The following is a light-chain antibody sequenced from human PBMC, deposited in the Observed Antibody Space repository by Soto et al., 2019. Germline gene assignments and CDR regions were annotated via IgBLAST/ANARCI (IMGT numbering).Light chain of an antibody. CDR2: AAS. Sequence: AIQMTQSPSSLSASVGDRATITCRASQGIRNDLGWSQQKPGKAPKRLIYAASSLQSGVPSRFSGSGSGTDFALAISSLQPEDFATYYCLQDYNYPWTFGQGTKVDIK. J-gene: IGKJ1*01. V-gene: IGKV1-6*01. CDR1: QGIRND. CDR3: LQDYNYPWT.